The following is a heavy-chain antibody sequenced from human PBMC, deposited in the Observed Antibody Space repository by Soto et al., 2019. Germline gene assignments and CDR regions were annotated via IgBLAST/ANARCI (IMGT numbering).Heavy chain of an antibody. CDR1: GASVISTNW. CDR3: ARDMFYYDSNYYYFRGPFDY. V-gene: IGHV4-4*02. D-gene: IGHD3-22*01. J-gene: IGHJ4*02. Sequence: SETLSLTCAVSGASVISTNWWSWVRQPPGKGLEWIGEIFHSGSTNYNPSLKCRVTISLDKSKNQFSLNLTSVTAADTAIYYCARDMFYYDSNYYYFRGPFDYWGQGTLVTVSS. CDR2: IFHSGST.